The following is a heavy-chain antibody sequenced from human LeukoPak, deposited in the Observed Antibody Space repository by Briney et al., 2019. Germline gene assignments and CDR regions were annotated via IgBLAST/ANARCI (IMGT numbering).Heavy chain of an antibody. V-gene: IGHV3-15*01. D-gene: IGHD4-17*01. CDR3: TTAYGDYVGDWFDY. J-gene: IGHJ4*02. CDR2: IKSKTDGGTT. CDR1: GFTFSSYS. Sequence: PGGSLRLSCAASGFTFSSYSMNWVRQAPGKGLEWVGRIKSKTDGGTTDYAAPVKGRFTISRDDSKNTLYLQMNSLKTEDTAVYYCTTAYGDYVGDWFDYWGQGTLVTVSS.